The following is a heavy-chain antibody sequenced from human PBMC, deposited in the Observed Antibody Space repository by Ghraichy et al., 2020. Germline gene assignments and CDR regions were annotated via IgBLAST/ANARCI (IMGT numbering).Heavy chain of an antibody. CDR2: ISGSGDNT. V-gene: IGHV3-23*01. J-gene: IGHJ5*02. CDR1: GFTFSGYA. D-gene: IGHD3-10*01. CDR3: AKDRYGSGRYGWFDP. Sequence: GGSLRLSCAASGFTFSGYAMNWVRQAPGKGLEWASVISGSGDNTYYADSVRGRFTISRDNSKNTLYLQMNSLRADDTAVYYCAKDRYGSGRYGWFDPWGGGALVSDPS.